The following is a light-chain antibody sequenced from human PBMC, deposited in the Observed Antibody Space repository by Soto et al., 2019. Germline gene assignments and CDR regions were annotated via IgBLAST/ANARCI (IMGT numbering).Light chain of an antibody. Sequence: DVVMTQSPLSLPVTLGQPATISCRSSQGLVHSDGDTYLSWFQQRPGQSPRRLIYKISNRDSGVPDRFSGSGSGTDFTPKISRVEAEDIGVYYCMQGSHWPTTFGQGTKVDIK. CDR3: MQGSHWPTT. CDR2: KIS. J-gene: IGKJ1*01. V-gene: IGKV2-30*02. CDR1: QGLVHSDGDTY.